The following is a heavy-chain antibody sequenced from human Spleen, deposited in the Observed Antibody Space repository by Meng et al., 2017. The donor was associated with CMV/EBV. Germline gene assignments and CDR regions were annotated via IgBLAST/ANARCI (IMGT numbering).Heavy chain of an antibody. CDR3: ARQYIGRYCSSGSCLLDY. D-gene: IGHD2-15*01. Sequence: ISSGGYYWSWIRQHPGKGLEWIGYIYYSGSTYYNPSLKSRVTISVDTSKNQFSLKLSSVTAADTAVYYCARQYIGRYCSSGSCLLDYWGQGTLVTVSS. V-gene: IGHV4-31*02. CDR1: ISSGGYY. J-gene: IGHJ4*02. CDR2: IYYSGST.